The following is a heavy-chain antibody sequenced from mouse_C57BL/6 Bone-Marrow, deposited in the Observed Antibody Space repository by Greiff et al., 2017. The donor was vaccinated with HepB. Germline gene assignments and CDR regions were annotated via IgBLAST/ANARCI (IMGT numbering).Heavy chain of an antibody. V-gene: IGHV3-6*01. J-gene: IGHJ4*01. CDR3: ARRRLGVGPAMDY. Sequence: EVQLQESGPGLVKPSQSLSLTCSVTGYSITSGYYWNWIRQFPGNKLEWMGYISYDGSNNYNPSLKNRTSITRDTSKNQFFLKLNSVTTEDTATYYCARRRLGVGPAMDYWGQGTSVTVSS. D-gene: IGHD1-1*02. CDR2: ISYDGSN. CDR1: GYSITSGYY.